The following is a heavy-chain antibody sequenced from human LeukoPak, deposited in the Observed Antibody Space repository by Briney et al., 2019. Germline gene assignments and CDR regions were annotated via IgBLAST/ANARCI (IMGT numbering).Heavy chain of an antibody. D-gene: IGHD2-2*01. CDR3: HVGDIVVVPAATAHFDY. CDR2: IRSKANSYAT. Sequence: PGGSLRLSCAASGFTFSCSAMHWVRQASGKGLDWVGRIRSKANSYATAYAASVKGRFTISRDDSKNTAYLQMISLKTEDTAVYYRHVGDIVVVPAATAHFDYWGQGTLVTVAS. CDR1: GFTFSCSA. J-gene: IGHJ4*02. V-gene: IGHV3-73*01.